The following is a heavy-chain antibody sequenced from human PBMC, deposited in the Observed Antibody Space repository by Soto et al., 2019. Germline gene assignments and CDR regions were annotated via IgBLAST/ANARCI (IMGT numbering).Heavy chain of an antibody. V-gene: IGHV3-23*01. Sequence: GGSLRLSCAASGFIFSDYAMTWVRQAPGKGLKRVSGISGSGESIYYADSVEGRFTISRDNSKNTLYLQMNSLRGEDTAVYYCARDRHGSDWYTYYFYTLAVWGQGTTVTVSS. J-gene: IGHJ6*02. CDR1: GFIFSDYA. D-gene: IGHD6-13*01. CDR2: ISGSGESI. CDR3: ARDRHGSDWYTYYFYTLAV.